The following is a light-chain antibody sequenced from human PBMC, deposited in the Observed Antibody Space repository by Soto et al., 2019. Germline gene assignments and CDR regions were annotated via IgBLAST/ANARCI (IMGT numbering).Light chain of an antibody. CDR2: YXS. CDR3: QQCYSPTRR. J-gene: IGKJ4*02. V-gene: IGKV1-39*01. CDR1: RSSSSY. Sequence: DIHMTQSLSSLSASVGDRITEPXRASRSSSSYLNGYQQKRGXAPTXXXDYXSTLQRGGPSRFSGSGSATDFTLTISGLQPEDFASYYCQQCYSPTRRFGGGTKVDIK.